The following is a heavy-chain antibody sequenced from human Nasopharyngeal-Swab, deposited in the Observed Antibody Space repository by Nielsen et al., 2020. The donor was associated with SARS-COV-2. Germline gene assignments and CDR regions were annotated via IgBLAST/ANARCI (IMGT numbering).Heavy chain of an antibody. J-gene: IGHJ6*02. CDR1: GGSISSSSYY. V-gene: IGHV4-39*07. D-gene: IGHD6-13*01. CDR3: VGSSWYGDYYYYYGTDV. CDR2: IYYSGST. Sequence: SETLSLTCTVSGGSISSSSYYWGWIRQPPGKGLEWIGSIYYSGSTYYNPSLKSRVTTSVDTSKNQFSLKLSSVTAADTAVYYCVGSSWYGDYYYYYGTDVWGQGTTVTVSS.